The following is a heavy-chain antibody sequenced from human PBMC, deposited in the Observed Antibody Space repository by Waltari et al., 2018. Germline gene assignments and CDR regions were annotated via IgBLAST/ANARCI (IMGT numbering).Heavy chain of an antibody. CDR2: ISGSGGST. CDR1: GFTFSSYA. Sequence: EVQLLESGGGLVQPGGSLRLSCAASGFTFSSYAMSWVRQAPGKGLEWVSAISGSGGSTYYADSVKGRFTISRAHSKNTLYLQMNSLRAEDTAVYYCAKDPLPIVVVPAAISWFDPWGQGTLVTVSS. D-gene: IGHD2-2*01. CDR3: AKDPLPIVVVPAAISWFDP. J-gene: IGHJ5*02. V-gene: IGHV3-23*01.